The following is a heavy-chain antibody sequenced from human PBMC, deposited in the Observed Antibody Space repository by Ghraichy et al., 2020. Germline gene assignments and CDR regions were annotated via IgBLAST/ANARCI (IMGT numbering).Heavy chain of an antibody. CDR1: GGSFSGYY. V-gene: IGHV4-34*01. Sequence: SETLSLTCAVYGGSFSGYYWSWIRQPPGKGLEWIGEINHSGSSTKYNPSLKSRVTISVDTSKNQFSLNLSSLTAADTAVYYCARGWESTGPGFLHWGQGTLVSVSS. CDR2: INHSGSST. CDR3: ARGWESTGPGFLH. J-gene: IGHJ1*01. D-gene: IGHD1-26*01.